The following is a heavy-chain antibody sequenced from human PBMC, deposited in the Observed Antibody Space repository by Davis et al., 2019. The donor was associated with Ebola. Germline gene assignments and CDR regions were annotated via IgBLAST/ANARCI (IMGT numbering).Heavy chain of an antibody. D-gene: IGHD1-20*01. CDR3: ASLRRTITGMDDAFDL. J-gene: IGHJ3*01. V-gene: IGHV5-51*01. CDR2: IYTGDSDT. CDR1: GNSFTSHW. Sequence: GESLKISCKDSGNSFTSHWIGWVRQMPGKGPEWMGIIYTGDSDTRYSPSFRGQVTIPSDRSIQTAFLQWSSLNASYTSMYYCASLRRTITGMDDAFDLWGQGTMVTVSS.